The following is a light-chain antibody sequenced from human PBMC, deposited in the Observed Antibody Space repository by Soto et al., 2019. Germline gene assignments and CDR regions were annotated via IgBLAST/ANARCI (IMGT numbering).Light chain of an antibody. CDR1: QDLTYW. CDR2: AAS. CDR3: QQSSSTPPFT. J-gene: IGKJ3*01. Sequence: IQMTQSPSSVSASVWDIFTMTLRASQDLTYWLAWYQQKPGKAPKVLIYAASSLQSGVPSRFSGIGSGTDFTLSISSLQPEDFATYYCQQSSSTPPFTFGPGTQGGYQ. V-gene: IGKV1-12*01.